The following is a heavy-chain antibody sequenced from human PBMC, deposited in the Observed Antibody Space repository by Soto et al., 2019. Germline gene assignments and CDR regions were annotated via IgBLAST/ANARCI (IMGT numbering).Heavy chain of an antibody. CDR2: ISSSSSYI. J-gene: IGHJ4*02. D-gene: IGHD6-13*01. V-gene: IGHV3-21*01. CDR1: GFTFSSYS. CDR3: AREGIAAALDY. Sequence: EVQLVESGGGLVKPGGSLRLSCAASGFTFSSYSMNWVRQAPGKGLEWVSSISSSSSYIYYAYSVKGRFTISRDNAKNSLYLQVNSLRAEDTAVYYCAREGIAAALDYWGQGTLVTVSS.